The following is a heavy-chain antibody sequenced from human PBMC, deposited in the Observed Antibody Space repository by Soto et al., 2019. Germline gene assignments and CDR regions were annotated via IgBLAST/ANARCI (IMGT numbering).Heavy chain of an antibody. J-gene: IGHJ4*02. CDR1: GFTFSSYG. Sequence: GGSLRLSCAASGFTFSSYGMHWVRQAPGKGLEWVSVIYSDGSTCYADSVKGRFIISRDNSNNTLYFQMNSLRAEDTAVYYCATLTKYDILTGFYPCWGQGTLVTVSS. V-gene: IGHV3-66*01. CDR2: IYSDGST. D-gene: IGHD3-9*01. CDR3: ATLTKYDILTGFYPC.